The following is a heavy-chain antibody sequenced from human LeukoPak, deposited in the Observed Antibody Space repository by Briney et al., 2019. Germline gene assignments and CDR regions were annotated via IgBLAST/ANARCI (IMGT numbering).Heavy chain of an antibody. Sequence: GGSLRLSCAASGFTFSSYAMSWVRQAPGKGLEWVSAISGSGSSTYYADSVKGRFTIFRDNSKNTLYLQMNSLRAEDTAVYYCAKDGVAGHYYYYMDVWGKGTTVIVSS. V-gene: IGHV3-23*01. D-gene: IGHD3-10*01. CDR1: GFTFSSYA. J-gene: IGHJ6*03. CDR3: AKDGVAGHYYYYMDV. CDR2: ISGSGSST.